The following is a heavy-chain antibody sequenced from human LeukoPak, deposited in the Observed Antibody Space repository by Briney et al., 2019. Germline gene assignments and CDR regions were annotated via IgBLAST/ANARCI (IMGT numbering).Heavy chain of an antibody. CDR3: ARRPRGGYYDSSGYYPFDY. CDR2: INTNTGNP. Sequence: ASVKVSCKASGYTFTSYDINWVRQATGQGLEWMGWINTNTGNPTYAQGFTGRFVFSLDTSVSTAYLQISSLKAEDTAVYYCARRPRGGYYDSSGYYPFDYWGQGTLVTVSS. CDR1: GYTFTSYD. D-gene: IGHD3-22*01. V-gene: IGHV7-4-1*02. J-gene: IGHJ4*02.